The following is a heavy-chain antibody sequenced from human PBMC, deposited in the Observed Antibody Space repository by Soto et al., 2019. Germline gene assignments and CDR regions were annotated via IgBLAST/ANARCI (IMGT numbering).Heavy chain of an antibody. J-gene: IGHJ5*02. CDR3: AHKMDTVDWFGP. CDR1: GFSLSGGGVG. Sequence: QITLKKSGPTLVKPTQTLTLTCTFSGFSLSGGGVGVGWIRQPPGKALEWVALIYWNDDKRYSPSLNSRLTIPKDTSKNQVVLTMTNMDPADTATYYCAHKMDTVDWFGPWGRGTLVTVSS. D-gene: IGHD5-18*01. V-gene: IGHV2-5*01. CDR2: IYWNDDK.